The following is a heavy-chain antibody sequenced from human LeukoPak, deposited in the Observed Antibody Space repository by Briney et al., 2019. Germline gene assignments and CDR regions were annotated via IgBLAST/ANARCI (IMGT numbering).Heavy chain of an antibody. CDR2: IWYDGINN. CDR3: ARDYSRNSFDY. V-gene: IGHV3-33*01. CDR1: GFTFSNYD. J-gene: IGHJ4*02. D-gene: IGHD6-13*01. Sequence: GRSLRLSCAASGFTFSNYDMHWVRQAPGKGLEWVAVIWYDGINNYYADSVKGRFSISRDNSKNALYLQMNSLSAEDTAVYFCARDYSRNSFDYWGQGTLVTVSS.